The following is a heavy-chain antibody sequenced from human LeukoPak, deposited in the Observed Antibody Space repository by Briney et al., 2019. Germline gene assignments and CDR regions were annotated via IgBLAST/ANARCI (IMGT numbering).Heavy chain of an antibody. D-gene: IGHD2-15*01. CDR3: ARVRGSSSPEPVF. Sequence: ASVKVSCKASGYTFTSHFMHWVRQAPGQGLEWMGIINPRGGSTSYTQKFQGRVTMTRDTSTSTVYMELSSLRSEDTAVYYCARVRGSSSPEPVFWGQGTLVTVSS. V-gene: IGHV1-46*01. CDR1: GYTFTSHF. J-gene: IGHJ4*02. CDR2: INPRGGST.